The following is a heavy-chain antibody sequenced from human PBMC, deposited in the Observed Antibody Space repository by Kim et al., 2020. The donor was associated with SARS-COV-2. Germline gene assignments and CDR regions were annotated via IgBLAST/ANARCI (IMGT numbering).Heavy chain of an antibody. V-gene: IGHV2-70*01. CDR2: DK. CDR3: ARMGELHAFDI. D-gene: IGHD1-26*01. J-gene: IGHJ3*02. Sequence: DKYYSTSLNTRLTISKDTSKNQVVLTMTNMDPVDTATYYCARMGELHAFDIWGQGTMVTVSS.